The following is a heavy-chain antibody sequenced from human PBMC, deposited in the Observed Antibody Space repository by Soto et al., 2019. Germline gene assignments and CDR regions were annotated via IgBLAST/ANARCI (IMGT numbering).Heavy chain of an antibody. CDR2: INHSGST. J-gene: IGHJ5*02. CDR3: ARVVVVVPAAMRVDWFDP. CDR1: GGSFSGYY. Sequence: SETLSLTCAVYGGSFSGYYWSWIRQPPGKGLEWIGEINHSGSTNYNPSLKSRVTISVDTSKNQFSLKLSSVTAADTAVYYCARVVVVVPAAMRVDWFDPWGQGTLVTVSS. V-gene: IGHV4-34*01. D-gene: IGHD2-2*01.